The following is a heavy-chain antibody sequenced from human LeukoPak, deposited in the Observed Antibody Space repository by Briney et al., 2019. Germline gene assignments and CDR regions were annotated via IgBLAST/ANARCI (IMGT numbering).Heavy chain of an antibody. J-gene: IGHJ4*02. CDR1: GGSVSGYY. Sequence: SETLSLTCTVSGGSVSGYYWSWIRQPPGKGLEWIAYIYYSGSSNYNPSLKSRVTISVDTSKNQFSLRLSSVTAADTAVYYCARRARWAQDFDYWGQGTLVTVSS. CDR2: IYYSGSS. CDR3: ARRARWAQDFDY. V-gene: IGHV4-59*08. D-gene: IGHD5-24*01.